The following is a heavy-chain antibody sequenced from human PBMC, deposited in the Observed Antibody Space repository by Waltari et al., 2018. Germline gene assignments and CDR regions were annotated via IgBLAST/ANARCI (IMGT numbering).Heavy chain of an antibody. V-gene: IGHV3-48*03. CDR3: ARVGELEPFDY. D-gene: IGHD1-1*01. CDR1: GFTFSSYE. J-gene: IGHJ4*02. CDR2: ISSSGSNI. Sequence: EVQLVESGGGLVQPGGSLRLSCAASGFTFSSYEMNWVRQAPGKGLEWVSYISSSGSNIYYADSVKGRFTISRDNAKNSLYLQMNSLRAEDTAVYYCARVGELEPFDYWGQGTLVTVSS.